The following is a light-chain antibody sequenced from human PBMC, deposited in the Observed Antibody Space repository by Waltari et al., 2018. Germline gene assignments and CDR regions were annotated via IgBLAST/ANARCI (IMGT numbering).Light chain of an antibody. V-gene: IGKV3-20*01. Sequence: SRATSIMSRLSLALLRPNPAQAPTLLICGASSRATSSPARFSGSGSGTYFTLTISRLEPEDFAVYYCQQYCSSPVAFGQGTKVEIK. CDR2: GAS. CDR3: QQYCSSPVA. CDR1: SIMSRLS. J-gene: IGKJ1*01.